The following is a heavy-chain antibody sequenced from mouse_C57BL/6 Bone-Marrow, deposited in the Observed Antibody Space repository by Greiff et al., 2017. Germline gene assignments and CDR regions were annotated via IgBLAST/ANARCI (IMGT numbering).Heavy chain of an antibody. Sequence: EVQLVESGGGLVQPKGSLKLSCAASGFSFNTYAMNWVRQATGKGLEWVARIRSKSNNYATYYADSVKDKFTISRDDSESMLYLQMNNLKTEDTAMYYCVRRSDGSPCAYWGQGTLVTVSA. V-gene: IGHV10-1*01. J-gene: IGHJ3*01. CDR3: VRRSDGSPCAY. CDR1: GFSFNTYA. D-gene: IGHD1-1*01. CDR2: IRSKSNNYAT.